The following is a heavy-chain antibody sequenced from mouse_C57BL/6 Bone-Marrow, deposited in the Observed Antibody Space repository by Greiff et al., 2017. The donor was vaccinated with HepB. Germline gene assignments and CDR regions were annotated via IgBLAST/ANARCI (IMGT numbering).Heavy chain of an antibody. V-gene: IGHV5-16*01. Sequence: EVQLVESEGGLVQPGSSMKLSCTASGFTFSDYYMAWVRQVPEKGLEWVANINYDGSSTYYLDSLKSRFIISRDNAKNILYLQMSSLKSEDTATYYCARENGSSHWYFDVWGTGTTVTVSS. D-gene: IGHD1-1*01. CDR2: INYDGSST. CDR3: ARENGSSHWYFDV. J-gene: IGHJ1*03. CDR1: GFTFSDYY.